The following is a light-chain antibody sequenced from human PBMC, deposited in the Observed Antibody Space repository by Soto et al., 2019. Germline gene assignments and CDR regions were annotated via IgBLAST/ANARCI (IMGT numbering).Light chain of an antibody. CDR3: QQYGSAPFT. CDR1: QTVTTSQ. Sequence: EVVLTQSSGTLSLSPGERATLSCRASQTVTTSQLTWFQQKPGQAPRLLIYAASIRAAGIPDRFSGSGSGTDFTLTISRLEPEDFAVYYCQQYGSAPFTFGGGTKVEIK. V-gene: IGKV3-20*01. CDR2: AAS. J-gene: IGKJ4*01.